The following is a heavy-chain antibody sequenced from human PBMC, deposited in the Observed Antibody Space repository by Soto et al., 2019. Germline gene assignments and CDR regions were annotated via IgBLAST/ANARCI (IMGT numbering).Heavy chain of an antibody. D-gene: IGHD3-22*01. Sequence: PGESLKISCKGSGYSFTSYWIGWVRQMPGKGLEWMGIIYPVDSDTRYSPSFQGQVTISADKSISTAYLQWSSLKASDTAMYYCASAPNYYDSSGYYYGSPFDYWGQGTLVTVAS. CDR3: ASAPNYYDSSGYYYGSPFDY. CDR2: IYPVDSDT. CDR1: GYSFTSYW. V-gene: IGHV5-51*01. J-gene: IGHJ4*02.